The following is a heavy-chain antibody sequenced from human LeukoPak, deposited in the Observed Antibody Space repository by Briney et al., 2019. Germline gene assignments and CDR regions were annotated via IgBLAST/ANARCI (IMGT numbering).Heavy chain of an antibody. V-gene: IGHV3-15*01. Sequence: KPGGSLRLSCAASGFTFSNAWMSWVRQAPGKGLEWVGRIKSKTDGGTTDYAAPVKGRFTISRDDSKNTLYLQMNSLKTEDTAVYYCTTVLGYSSSWYSYYYYMDIWGKGTTVTVTS. J-gene: IGHJ6*03. D-gene: IGHD6-13*01. CDR3: TTVLGYSSSWYSYYYYMDI. CDR2: IKSKTDGGTT. CDR1: GFTFSNAW.